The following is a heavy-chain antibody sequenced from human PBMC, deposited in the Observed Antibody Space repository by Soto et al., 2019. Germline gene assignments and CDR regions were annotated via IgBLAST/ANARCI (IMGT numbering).Heavy chain of an antibody. CDR1: GGTFSSYA. CDR2: IIPIFGTA. V-gene: IGHV1-69*01. Sequence: QVQLVQSGAEVKKPGSSVKVSCKASGGTFSSYAISWVRQAPGQGLEWMGGIIPIFGTANYAQKFQGRVTMTADESTSTAYMELSSLRSEDTAVYYCHLEKQSGYWAGFDYWGQGTLVTVSS. CDR3: HLEKQSGYWAGFDY. D-gene: IGHD1-26*01. J-gene: IGHJ4*02.